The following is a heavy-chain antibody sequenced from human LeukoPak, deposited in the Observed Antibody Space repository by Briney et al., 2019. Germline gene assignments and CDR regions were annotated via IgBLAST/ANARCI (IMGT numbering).Heavy chain of an antibody. V-gene: IGHV3-23*01. CDR2: ISGSYGTT. CDR3: AKGNIAELPAAPYY. D-gene: IGHD2-2*01. CDR1: GFTFSSYA. Sequence: PGGSLRLSCAASGFTFSSYAMSWLRQAPGKGLEWVSSISGSYGTTYYADSVKGRFTISRDNSKNTLYLQMNSLRAEDTALYYCAKGNIAELPAAPYYWGQRTLVTVSS. J-gene: IGHJ4*02.